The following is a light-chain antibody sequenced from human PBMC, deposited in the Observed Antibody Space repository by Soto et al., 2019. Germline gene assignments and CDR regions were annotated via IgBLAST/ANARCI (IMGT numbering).Light chain of an antibody. CDR1: NIGYKT. J-gene: IGLJ2*01. V-gene: IGLV3-21*02. CDR3: QVWDSGSDL. CDR2: DDS. Sequence: SYDLTQPPSVSVAPGQTATFICGGDNIGYKTVHWYQQRPGQAPVLVVYDDSDRPSGIPERFSGSNSGNTATPTINRVEAGDEADYYCQVWDSGSDLFGGGTK.